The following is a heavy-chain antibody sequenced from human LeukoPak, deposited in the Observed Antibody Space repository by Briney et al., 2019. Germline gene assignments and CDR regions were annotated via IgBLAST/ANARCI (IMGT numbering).Heavy chain of an antibody. Sequence: ASVKVSCKASGYTFASYDINWVRQATGQGLEWMGWMNPNSGNTGYAQKFQGRVTMTRNTSISTAYMELSSLRSEDTAVYYCARARRKDYYYGMDVWGQGTTVTVSS. V-gene: IGHV1-8*01. CDR1: GYTFASYD. CDR3: ARARRKDYYYGMDV. J-gene: IGHJ6*02. CDR2: MNPNSGNT.